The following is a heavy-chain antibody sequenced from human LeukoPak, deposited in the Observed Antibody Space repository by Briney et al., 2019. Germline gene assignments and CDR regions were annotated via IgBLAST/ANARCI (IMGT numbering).Heavy chain of an antibody. Sequence: GASVKVSCKVSGYTLTELSMHWVRQAPGKGLEWMGGFDPEDGETIYAQKFQGRVTMTEDTSTDTAYTELSSLRSEDTAVYYCATDLGPIFGVTSDLDIWGQGTMVTVSS. CDR2: FDPEDGET. D-gene: IGHD3-3*01. CDR3: ATDLGPIFGVTSDLDI. J-gene: IGHJ3*02. V-gene: IGHV1-24*01. CDR1: GYTLTELS.